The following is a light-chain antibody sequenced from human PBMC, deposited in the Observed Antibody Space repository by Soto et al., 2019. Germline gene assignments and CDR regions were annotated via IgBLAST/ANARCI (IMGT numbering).Light chain of an antibody. J-gene: IGKJ1*01. CDR1: QSVSGN. V-gene: IGKV3-15*01. Sequence: EIVMTQSPATLSMSPGERATLSCRASQSVSGNLAWYQKKPGQAPRLLIYGASTRATGMPGRFSGSGSGEEFTLTISSLQSEDFAVYYCQQYDNWPWKFGQGTKVEI. CDR3: QQYDNWPWK. CDR2: GAS.